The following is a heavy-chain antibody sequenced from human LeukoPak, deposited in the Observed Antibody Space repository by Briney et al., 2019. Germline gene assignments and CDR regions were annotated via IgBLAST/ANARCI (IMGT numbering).Heavy chain of an antibody. CDR1: GFTFSSYA. V-gene: IGHV3-30*04. CDR2: ISYDGSNK. Sequence: GGSLRLSCAASGFTFSSYAMHWVRQAPGKGLEWVAVISYDGSNKYYADSVKGRFTISRDNSKNTLYLQMNSLRAEDTAVYYCVGDDAFDIWGQGTMVTVSS. CDR3: VGDDAFDI. J-gene: IGHJ3*02.